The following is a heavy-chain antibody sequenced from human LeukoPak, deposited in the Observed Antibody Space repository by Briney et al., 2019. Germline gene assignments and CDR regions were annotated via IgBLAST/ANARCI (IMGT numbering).Heavy chain of an antibody. Sequence: ASVKVSCKASGYTFTSYGISWVRQAPGQGLEWMGIINPSGGSTSYAQKFQGRVTMTRDTSTSTVYMELSSLRSEDTAVYYCARDPLTYYYDSSGYYMDYWGQGTLVTVSS. D-gene: IGHD3-22*01. J-gene: IGHJ4*02. CDR2: INPSGGST. V-gene: IGHV1-46*01. CDR1: GYTFTSYG. CDR3: ARDPLTYYYDSSGYYMDY.